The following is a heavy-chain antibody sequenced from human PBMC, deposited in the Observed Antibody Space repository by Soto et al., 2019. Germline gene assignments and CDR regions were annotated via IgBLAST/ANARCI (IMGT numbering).Heavy chain of an antibody. CDR3: ARSSTPFDY. CDR1: AFTFSSYW. J-gene: IGHJ4*02. D-gene: IGHD3-10*01. Sequence: PGGSLRLSCASSAFTFSSYWMHLVRQAPGKGLVWVSRINSDGSSTNYADSVKGRFTISRDNANNTLYLQMNSLRAEDTAVYYCARSSTPFDYWGQGTLVTVSS. CDR2: INSDGSST. V-gene: IGHV3-74*01.